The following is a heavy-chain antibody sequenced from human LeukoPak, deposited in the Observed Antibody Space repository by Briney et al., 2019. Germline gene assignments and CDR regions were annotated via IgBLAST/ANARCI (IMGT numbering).Heavy chain of an antibody. J-gene: IGHJ4*02. Sequence: GGSLRLSCAASGFSFSSYWMTWVRQAPGKGLEWVANIKQDGSEKYYADSVKGRFTISRDNAKNSLSLQMSSLRAEDTAVYYCARWNNDWEFDYWGQGTLVSVSS. CDR2: IKQDGSEK. V-gene: IGHV3-7*05. D-gene: IGHD1/OR15-1a*01. CDR1: GFSFSSYW. CDR3: ARWNNDWEFDY.